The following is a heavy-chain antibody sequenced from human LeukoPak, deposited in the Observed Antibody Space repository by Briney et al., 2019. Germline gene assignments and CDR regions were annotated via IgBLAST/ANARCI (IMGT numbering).Heavy chain of an antibody. D-gene: IGHD2-2*01. V-gene: IGHV3-72*01. CDR1: GFTFSDYY. J-gene: IGHJ4*02. Sequence: GGSLRLSCAASGFTFSDYYMDWVRQAPGKGLEWVGRARNKANGYTTYYAASVKGRFTISRDDSKNSAYLHMNSLKTEDTAVYYCARGYCSSTSCRYAPDYWGQGTLVTVSS. CDR3: ARGYCSSTSCRYAPDY. CDR2: ARNKANGYTT.